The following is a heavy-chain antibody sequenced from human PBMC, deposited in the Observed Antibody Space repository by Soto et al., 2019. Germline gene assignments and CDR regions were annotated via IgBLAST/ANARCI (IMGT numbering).Heavy chain of an antibody. CDR3: ARVRQLGGYFYYYMDV. CDR1: GYTFTNYG. J-gene: IGHJ6*03. CDR2: ISAYNGDT. V-gene: IGHV1-18*01. Sequence: GASVKVSCKASGYTFTNYGITWVRQAPGQGLEWMGWISAYNGDTHYTQRLQGRVTMTTDTSTSTAYMELRGLRSDDTAVYYCARVRQLGGYFYYYMDVWGKGTSVTV. D-gene: IGHD6-6*01.